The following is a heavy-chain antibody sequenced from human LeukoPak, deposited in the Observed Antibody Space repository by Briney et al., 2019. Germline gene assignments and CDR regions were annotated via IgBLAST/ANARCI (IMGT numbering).Heavy chain of an antibody. CDR3: AREAQSPMTTVTTAHDYDAFDI. CDR2: ISAYNGNT. D-gene: IGHD4-17*01. V-gene: IGHV1-18*01. J-gene: IGHJ3*02. CDR1: GYIFTSYG. Sequence: ASVKVSCKASGYIFTSYGISWVRQAPGQGLEWMGWISAYNGNTNYAQKLQGRVTMTTDTSTSTAYMELRSLRSDDTAVYYCAREAQSPMTTVTTAHDYDAFDIWGQGTMVTVSS.